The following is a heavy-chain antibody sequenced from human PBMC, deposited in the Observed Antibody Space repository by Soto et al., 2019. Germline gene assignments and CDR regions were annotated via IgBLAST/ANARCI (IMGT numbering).Heavy chain of an antibody. D-gene: IGHD3-3*01. V-gene: IGHV1-69*13. J-gene: IGHJ6*02. CDR2: IIPIFGTA. CDR1: GGTFSSYA. CDR3: ARDKTIFGVVIIPIGGMDF. Sequence: ASVKVSCKASGGTFSSYAISWVRQAPGQGLEWMGGIIPIFGTANYAQKFQGRVTITADESTSTAYMELSSLRSEDTAVYYCARDKTIFGVVIIPIGGMDFWGQGSTVTVSS.